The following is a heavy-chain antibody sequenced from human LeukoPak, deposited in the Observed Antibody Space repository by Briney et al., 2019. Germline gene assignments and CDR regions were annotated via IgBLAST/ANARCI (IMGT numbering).Heavy chain of an antibody. V-gene: IGHV3-66*01. CDR2: ISSDGST. CDR3: ARFRTAFDD. D-gene: IGHD5-18*01. Sequence: GVPLRLFCAASGFTVSSNYMSWVRHAPGKGLEWVAVISSDGSTYYAASVKGRFTISRDNSKNTLYLQMNSLRAEDTAVYYCARFRTAFDDWGQGTLVPVSS. J-gene: IGHJ4*02. CDR1: GFTVSSNY.